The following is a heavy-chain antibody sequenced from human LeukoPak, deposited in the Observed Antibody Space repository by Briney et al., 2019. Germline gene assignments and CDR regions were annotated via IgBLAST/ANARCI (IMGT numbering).Heavy chain of an antibody. CDR3: ARGQAFDL. J-gene: IGHJ2*01. V-gene: IGHV4-34*01. CDR1: GGSFSGYY. CDR2: INHSGST. Sequence: SETLSLTCAVYGGSFSGYYWSWIRQPPGKGLEWIGEINHSGSTNYNPSLTSRVTISVDTSKNQFSPKLSSVTAADTAVYSCARGQAFDLCGRGTLVTVSS.